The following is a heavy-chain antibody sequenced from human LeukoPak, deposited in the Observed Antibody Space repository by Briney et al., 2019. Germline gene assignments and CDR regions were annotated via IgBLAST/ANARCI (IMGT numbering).Heavy chain of an antibody. D-gene: IGHD3-10*01. CDR2: ISSSSTI. CDR3: ARGPRGSMDV. CDR1: GFTFSSYS. J-gene: IGHJ6*03. V-gene: IGHV3-48*01. Sequence: PGGSLRLSCAASGFTFSSYSMNWVRQAPGKGLEWASYISSSSTIYYADSVKGRFTISRDNAKNSLYLQMNSLRAEDTAVYYCARGPRGSMDVWGKGTTVTVSS.